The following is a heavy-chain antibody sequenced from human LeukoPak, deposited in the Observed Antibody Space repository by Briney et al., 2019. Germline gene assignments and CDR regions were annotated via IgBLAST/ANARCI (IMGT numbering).Heavy chain of an antibody. CDR1: GGTFSSYA. D-gene: IGHD1-26*01. CDR3: ARGGFPVYYYYGMDV. CDR2: INPIFGTA. J-gene: IGHJ6*02. V-gene: IGHV1-69*13. Sequence: SVKVSCKASGGTFSSYAISWVRQAPGQGLEWMGGINPIFGTANYAQKFQGRVTITADESTSTAYMELSSLRSEDTAVYYCARGGFPVYYYYGMDVWGQGTTVTVSS.